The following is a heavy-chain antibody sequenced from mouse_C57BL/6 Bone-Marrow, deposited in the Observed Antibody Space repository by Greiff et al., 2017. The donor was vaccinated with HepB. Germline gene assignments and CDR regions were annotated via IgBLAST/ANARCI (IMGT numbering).Heavy chain of an antibody. J-gene: IGHJ1*03. D-gene: IGHD1-1*01. Sequence: EVLLVESGEGLVKPGGSLKLSCAASGFTFSSYAMSWVRQTPEKRLEWVAYISSGGDYTYYADTVKGRFTISRDKARNTLYLQMSSLTSEDTAMYYCTRYYYGSSPYWYLDVWGTGTTVTVSS. V-gene: IGHV5-9-1*02. CDR2: ISSGGDYT. CDR3: TRYYYGSSPYWYLDV. CDR1: GFTFSSYA.